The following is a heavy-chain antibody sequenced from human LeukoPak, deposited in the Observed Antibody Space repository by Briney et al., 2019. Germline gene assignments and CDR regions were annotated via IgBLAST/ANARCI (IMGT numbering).Heavy chain of an antibody. CDR3: ARDLQCGGDCHYDAFDI. D-gene: IGHD2-21*02. V-gene: IGHV3-48*01. CDR1: GFTFSSYN. CDR2: ISDSSTTI. Sequence: GGSLRLSCAASGFTFSSYNMNWVRQAPGKGLEWVSYISDSSTTIYYADSVKGRFTISRDNAKNSLYLQMNSLRAEDTAVYYCARDLQCGGDCHYDAFDIWGQGTMVTVSS. J-gene: IGHJ3*02.